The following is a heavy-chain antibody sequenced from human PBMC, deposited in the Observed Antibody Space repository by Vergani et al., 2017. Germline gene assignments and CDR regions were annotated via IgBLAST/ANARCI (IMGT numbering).Heavy chain of an antibody. CDR3: AGAEDTATPIDY. J-gene: IGHJ4*02. V-gene: IGHV4-39*07. Sequence: QVQLQESGPGLVKPSQTLSLTCTVSGGSISSGSYYWSWIRQPPGKGLEWIGSIYHSGSTYYNPSLKSRVTISVDTSKNQFSLKLSSVTAADTAVYYCAGAEDTATPIDYWGQGTLVTVSS. CDR1: GGSISSGSYY. CDR2: IYHSGST. D-gene: IGHD5-18*01.